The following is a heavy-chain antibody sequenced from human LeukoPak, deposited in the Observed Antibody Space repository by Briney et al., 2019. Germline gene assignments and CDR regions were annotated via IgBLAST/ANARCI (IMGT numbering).Heavy chain of an antibody. V-gene: IGHV3-9*01. D-gene: IGHD3-10*01. CDR2: ISWNSGSI. CDR1: GWIYDDYV. J-gene: IGHJ4*02. Sequence: GGSLRLSCAAYGWIYDDYVLHWVRPAGGRGVEWVSGISWNSGSIGYADSVKGRFTISRDNSRNTLYLQMNSLRAEDTAVYYCAKLGRYYPNYWGQGTLVTVSS. CDR3: AKLGRYYPNY.